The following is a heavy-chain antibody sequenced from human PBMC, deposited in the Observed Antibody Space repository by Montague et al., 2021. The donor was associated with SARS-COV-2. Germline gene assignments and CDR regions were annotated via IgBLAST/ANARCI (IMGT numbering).Heavy chain of an antibody. V-gene: IGHV4-34*01. CDR2: RRKKT. Sequence: RRKKTNYNPSLKSRVTISVDTSKNQFSLKLSSVTAADTAVYYCARGPITVTTCYYYYGMDVWGKGTTVNVSS. J-gene: IGHJ6*04. D-gene: IGHD4-17*01. CDR3: ARGPITVTTCYYYYGMDV.